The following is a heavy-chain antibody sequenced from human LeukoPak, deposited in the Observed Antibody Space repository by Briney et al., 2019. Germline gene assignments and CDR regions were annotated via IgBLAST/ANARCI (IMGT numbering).Heavy chain of an antibody. J-gene: IGHJ4*02. D-gene: IGHD3-9*01. Sequence: GGSLRLSCAASGFTFDDYAMHWVRQAPGKGLEWVSGISWNSGSIGYADSVKGRFTISRDNAKNSLYLQMNSLRAEDTALYYCAKGAYDILTGYTGYWGQGTLVTVSS. CDR1: GFTFDDYA. CDR2: ISWNSGSI. V-gene: IGHV3-9*01. CDR3: AKGAYDILTGYTGY.